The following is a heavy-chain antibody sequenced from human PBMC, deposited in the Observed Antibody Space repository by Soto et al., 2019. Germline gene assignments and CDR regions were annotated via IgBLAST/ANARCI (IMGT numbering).Heavy chain of an antibody. CDR2: ISSSSSTI. J-gene: IGHJ2*01. D-gene: IGHD6-13*01. CDR3: ARDPHRPDSSNATSGWYFDL. Sequence: EVQLVESGGGLVQPGGSLRLSCAASGFTFSSYRMNWVRQAPGKGLEWVSYISSSSSTIYYADSVKGRFTISRDNAKNSLYLQMNSLRAEDTAVYYCARDPHRPDSSNATSGWYFDLWGRGTLVTVSS. CDR1: GFTFSSYR. V-gene: IGHV3-48*01.